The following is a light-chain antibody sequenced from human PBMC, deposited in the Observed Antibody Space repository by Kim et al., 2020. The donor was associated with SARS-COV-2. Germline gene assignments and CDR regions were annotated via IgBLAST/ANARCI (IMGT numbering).Light chain of an antibody. J-gene: IGLJ2*01. V-gene: IGLV3-21*04. CDR1: DIGSKS. CDR2: YES. Sequence: VAPAEPARIVCGARDIGSKSVVCYRQKPGQAPVVVIKYESTRYSGIPDRLSGANTGNTATLTISRVEAGDEADYYCHVSDGTARVLFGGGTQLTVL. CDR3: HVSDGTARVL.